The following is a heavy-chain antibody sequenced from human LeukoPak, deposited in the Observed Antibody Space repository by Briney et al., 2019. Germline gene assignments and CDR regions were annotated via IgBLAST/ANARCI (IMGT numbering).Heavy chain of an antibody. CDR2: ISSGGDTI. D-gene: IGHD2-2*01. Sequence: PGGSLRLSCAASGFTFNYYSMNWVRQAPGKGLEWISYISSGGDTIFYADSVMGRFTISRDNSKNTLYLQMNSLRAEDTAVYYCARDPGYCSSTSCSEGDYWCQGTLVTVSS. CDR1: GFTFNYYS. V-gene: IGHV3-48*01. J-gene: IGHJ4*02. CDR3: ARDPGYCSSTSCSEGDY.